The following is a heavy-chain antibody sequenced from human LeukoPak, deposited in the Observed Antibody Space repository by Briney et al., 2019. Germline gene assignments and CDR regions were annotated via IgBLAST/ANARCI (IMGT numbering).Heavy chain of an antibody. Sequence: SGPTLVKPTQTLTLTCNFSGFSLTSDGVGVGWIRQPPGKALEWLAIVYWDDDKRSRQSLKNRLTITKDTSKNHVVLTMTNMDPVDTATYYCAHGSTNIWLYYYDSWGPGTLVTVSS. CDR3: AHGSTNIWLYYYDS. D-gene: IGHD3-9*01. CDR1: GFSLTSDGVG. V-gene: IGHV2-5*02. CDR2: VYWDDDK. J-gene: IGHJ4*02.